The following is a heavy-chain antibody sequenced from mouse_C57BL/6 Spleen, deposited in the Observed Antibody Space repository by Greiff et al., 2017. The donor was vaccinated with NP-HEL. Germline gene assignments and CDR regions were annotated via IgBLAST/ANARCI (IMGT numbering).Heavy chain of an antibody. D-gene: IGHD3-2*02. CDR2: INPNNGGT. Sequence: EVQLQQSGPELVKPGASVKISCKASGYTFTDYYMNWVKQSHGKSLEWIGDINPNNGGTSYNQKFKGKATLTVDKSSSTAYMELRSLTSEDSAVYYCASPQATTWFAYWGQGTLVTVSA. V-gene: IGHV1-26*01. CDR3: ASPQATTWFAY. CDR1: GYTFTDYY. J-gene: IGHJ3*01.